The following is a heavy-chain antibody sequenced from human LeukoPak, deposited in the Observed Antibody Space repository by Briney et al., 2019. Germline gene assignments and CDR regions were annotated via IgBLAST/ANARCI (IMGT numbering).Heavy chain of an antibody. CDR1: GDSINSSDYY. CDR2: IYYSGST. J-gene: IGHJ4*02. V-gene: IGHV4-39*01. Sequence: SETLSLTCTVSGDSINSSDYYWAWIRQPPGEGLEWIGTIYYSGSTYYKSSLKSRLTIPVDSSKNQFSLKMISVTAADTGVYYCARRGNWDPFDYWGQGALVTVSS. D-gene: IGHD7-27*01. CDR3: ARRGNWDPFDY.